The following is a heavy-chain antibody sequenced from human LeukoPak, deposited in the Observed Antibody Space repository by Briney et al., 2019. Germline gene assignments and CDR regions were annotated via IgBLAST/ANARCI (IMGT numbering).Heavy chain of an antibody. CDR2: ISYDGSNK. Sequence: GGSLRLSCAASGFTFSSYAMHWVRQAPGKGLEWVAVISYDGSNKYYADSAKGRFTISRDNSKNTLYLQMNSLRAEDTAVYYCARDFGRFGEYVPDYWGQGTLVTVSS. J-gene: IGHJ4*02. V-gene: IGHV3-30-3*01. D-gene: IGHD3-10*01. CDR3: ARDFGRFGEYVPDY. CDR1: GFTFSSYA.